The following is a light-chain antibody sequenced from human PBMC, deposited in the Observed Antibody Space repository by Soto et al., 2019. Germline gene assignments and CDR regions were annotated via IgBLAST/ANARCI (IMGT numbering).Light chain of an antibody. J-gene: IGKJ1*01. CDR1: QSISSH. CDR2: AVS. Sequence: DIQMTQSPSSLSASVGDRVTITCRASQSISSHLNWYQQKPGKAPRPLIYAVSTLQSGVPSRFRGSGSVTDFTLTISSLQPEDFATYFCLQSYTTPRTLGQGTKVDIK. CDR3: LQSYTTPRT. V-gene: IGKV1-39*01.